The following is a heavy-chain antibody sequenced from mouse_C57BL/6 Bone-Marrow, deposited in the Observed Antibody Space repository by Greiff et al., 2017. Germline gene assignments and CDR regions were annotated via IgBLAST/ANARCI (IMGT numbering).Heavy chain of an antibody. CDR3: ARRLLRYPLYAMDY. V-gene: IGHV1-18*01. D-gene: IGHD1-1*01. CDR2: INPNNGGT. J-gene: IGHJ4*01. CDR1: GYTFTDYN. Sequence: EVQLQQSGPELVKPGASVKIPCKASGYTFTDYNMDWVKQSHGKSLEWIGDINPNNGGTIYNQKFKGKATLTVDKSSSTAYMELRSLTSEDTAVYYCARRLLRYPLYAMDYWGQGTSVTVSS.